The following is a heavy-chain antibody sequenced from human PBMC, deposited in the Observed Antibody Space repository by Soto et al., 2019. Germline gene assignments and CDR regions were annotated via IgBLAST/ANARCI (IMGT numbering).Heavy chain of an antibody. CDR3: ARDTRPYYYDSSGWPDY. CDR1: GFTFSSYA. CDR2: ISYDGSNK. V-gene: IGHV3-30-3*01. D-gene: IGHD3-22*01. Sequence: GGSLRLSCAASGFTFSSYAMHWVRQAPGKGLEWVAVISYDGSNKYYADSVKGRFTISRDNSKNTLYLQMNSLRAEDTAVYYCARDTRPYYYDSSGWPDYWGQGTLVTVSS. J-gene: IGHJ4*02.